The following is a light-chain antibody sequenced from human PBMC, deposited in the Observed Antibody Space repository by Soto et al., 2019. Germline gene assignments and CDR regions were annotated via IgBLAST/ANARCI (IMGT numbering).Light chain of an antibody. V-gene: IGKV1-17*01. CDR3: LQHSTYPLT. J-gene: IGKJ1*01. CDR1: QGIRND. CDR2: AAS. Sequence: DLQMTQFPSSLSASVGDRVAITCRASQGIRNDLAWYQQKPGKAPKRLIYAASSLQSGVPSRFSGSGSETEFTIAISSLQPEDFATFYCLQHSTYPLTFGQGTKVEIK.